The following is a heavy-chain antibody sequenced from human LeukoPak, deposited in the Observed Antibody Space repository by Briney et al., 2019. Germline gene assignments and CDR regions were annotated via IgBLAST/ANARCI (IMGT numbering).Heavy chain of an antibody. CDR1: GGTFSSYT. CDR2: IIPILGIA. D-gene: IGHD2-2*01. V-gene: IGHV1-69*04. Sequence: SVKVSCKASGGTFSSYTISWVRQAPGQGPEWMGRIIPILGIANYAQKFQGRVTITADKSTSTAYMELSSLRSEDTAVHYCARDTGYCSSTSCLNWFDPWGQGTLVTVSS. CDR3: ARDTGYCSSTSCLNWFDP. J-gene: IGHJ5*02.